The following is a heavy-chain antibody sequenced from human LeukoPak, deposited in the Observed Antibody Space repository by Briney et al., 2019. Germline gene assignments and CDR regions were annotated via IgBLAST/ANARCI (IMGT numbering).Heavy chain of an antibody. V-gene: IGHV4-39*07. CDR3: ARGPEIQLWLPHYYYYGMDV. J-gene: IGHJ6*02. Sequence: SETLSLTCTVSGGSISSRSYYWGWIRQPPGKGLEWIGSIYYSGSTYYNPSLKSRVTISVDTSKSQFSLKLSSVTAADTAVYYCARGPEIQLWLPHYYYYGMDVWGQGTTVTVSS. D-gene: IGHD5-18*01. CDR2: IYYSGST. CDR1: GGSISSRSYY.